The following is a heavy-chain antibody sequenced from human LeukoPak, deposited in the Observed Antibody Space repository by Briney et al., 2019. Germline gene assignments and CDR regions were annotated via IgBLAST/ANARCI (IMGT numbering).Heavy chain of an antibody. CDR2: IKQDGSEK. CDR3: ARAKRYCSGGSCYIGRFDY. CDR1: GFTFSSYW. D-gene: IGHD2-15*01. Sequence: RPGGSLRLSCAASGFTFSSYWMSWVRQAPGKGLEWVANIKQDGSEKYYVDSVKGRFTISRDNAKNSLYLQMNSLRVEDTAVYYCARAKRYCSGGSCYIGRFDYWGQGTLVTVSS. J-gene: IGHJ4*02. V-gene: IGHV3-7*01.